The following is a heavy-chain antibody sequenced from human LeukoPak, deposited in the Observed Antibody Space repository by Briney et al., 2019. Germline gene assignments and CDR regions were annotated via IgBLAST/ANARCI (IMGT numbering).Heavy chain of an antibody. CDR2: IYPGDSDT. D-gene: IGHD2-21*01. CDR3: ARLRTKHITPGEGGNWFDP. V-gene: IGHV5-51*01. J-gene: IGHJ5*02. Sequence: GESLKISCKGSGYSFTSYWIGWVRQMPGKGLEWMGIIYPGDSDTRYSPSFQGQVTISADKSISTAYLQWSSLKASDTAMYYCARLRTKHITPGEGGNWFDPWGQGTLVTVSS. CDR1: GYSFTSYW.